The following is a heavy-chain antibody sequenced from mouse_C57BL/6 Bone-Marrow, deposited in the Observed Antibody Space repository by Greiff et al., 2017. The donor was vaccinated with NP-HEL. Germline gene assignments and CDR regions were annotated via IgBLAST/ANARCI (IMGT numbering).Heavy chain of an antibody. D-gene: IGHD4-1*01. CDR2: ISDGGSYT. J-gene: IGHJ2*01. V-gene: IGHV5-4*01. Sequence: VQLKESGGGLVKPGGSLKLSCAASGFTFSSYAMSWVRQTPEKRLEWVATISDGGSYTYYPDNVKGRFTISRDNAKNNLYLQMSHLKSEDTAMYYCASPGTDFDYWGQGTTLTVSS. CDR3: ASPGTDFDY. CDR1: GFTFSSYA.